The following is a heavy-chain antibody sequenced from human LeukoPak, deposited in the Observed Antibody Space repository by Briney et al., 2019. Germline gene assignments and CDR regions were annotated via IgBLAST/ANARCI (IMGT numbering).Heavy chain of an antibody. Sequence: GGTLRLSCGASGFTFSSYSMNWVRQAPGKGLEWVSYISSSSSTIYYADSAKGRFTISRDSAKNSLYLQMNSLRAEDTAVYYCAREGGYGDYASGYWGQGTLVTVSS. V-gene: IGHV3-48*01. CDR1: GFTFSSYS. CDR3: AREGGYGDYASGY. J-gene: IGHJ4*02. D-gene: IGHD4-17*01. CDR2: ISSSSSTI.